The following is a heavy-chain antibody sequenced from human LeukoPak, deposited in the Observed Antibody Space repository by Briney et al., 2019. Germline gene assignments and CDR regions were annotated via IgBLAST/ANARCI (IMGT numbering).Heavy chain of an antibody. CDR3: GKEVERHFDLKY. Sequence: TGGSLRLSCAASGFTSGIYAVSWVRQAPGKGLEWVSAFSGGGHTYYADSVKGRFTISRDNSKKILYLQMNSLRAEDTAVYYCGKEVERHFDLKYWGQGTLVTVSS. CDR2: FSGGGHT. V-gene: IGHV3-23*01. J-gene: IGHJ4*02. CDR1: GFTSGIYA.